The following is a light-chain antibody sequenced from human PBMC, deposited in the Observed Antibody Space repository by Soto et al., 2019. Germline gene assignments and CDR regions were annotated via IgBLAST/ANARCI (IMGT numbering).Light chain of an antibody. J-gene: IGKJ1*01. CDR3: QQYNRWLLT. V-gene: IGKV3-15*01. Sequence: IVMTQSQASLSVSPGERATLSCRASQSVNSNLAWYLQQPGQVPRHIIYESSTRAAGIPARFSGSVSGTEFTLTISSLKSEDFAVYYCQQYNRWLLTFGQGTMVAIK. CDR2: ESS. CDR1: QSVNSN.